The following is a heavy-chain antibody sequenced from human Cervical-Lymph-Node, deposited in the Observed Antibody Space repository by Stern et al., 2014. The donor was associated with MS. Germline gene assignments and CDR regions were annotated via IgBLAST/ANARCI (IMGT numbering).Heavy chain of an antibody. D-gene: IGHD3-22*01. V-gene: IGHV5-51*01. Sequence: VQLVQSGAEVKKPGESLKISCKGFGYTFTTYWIGWVRQMPGKGLEWMGIIHPGYSDTRYSPSFQGQVPISADKSISTAYLQWSSLKASDTAMYYCARRGAYYYDSSGYDLTLDYWGQGTLVTVSS. J-gene: IGHJ4*02. CDR3: ARRGAYYYDSSGYDLTLDY. CDR1: GYTFTTYW. CDR2: IHPGYSDT.